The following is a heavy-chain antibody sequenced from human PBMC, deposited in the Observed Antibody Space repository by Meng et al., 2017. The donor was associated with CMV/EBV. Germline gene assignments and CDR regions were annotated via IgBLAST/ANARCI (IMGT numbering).Heavy chain of an antibody. V-gene: IGHV1-69*05. J-gene: IGHJ6*02. CDR3: ARTYYDFWSGYYTAYYYGMDV. Sequence: SAKVSCKASGGTFSSYAISWVRQAPGQGLEWMGGIIPIFGTANYAQKFQGRVTITTDESTSTAYMELSSLRSEDTAVYYCARTYYDFWSGYYTAYYYGMDVWGQGTTVTVSS. CDR1: GGTFSSYA. CDR2: IIPIFGTA. D-gene: IGHD3-3*01.